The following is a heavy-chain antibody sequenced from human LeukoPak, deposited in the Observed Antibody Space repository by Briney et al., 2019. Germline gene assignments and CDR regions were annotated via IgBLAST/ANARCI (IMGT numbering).Heavy chain of an antibody. Sequence: GGSLRLSCAASGFTVSSNYMSWVRQAPGKGLEWVSVIYSGGSTYYADSVKGRFTISRDNSKNTLYLQMNSLRAEDTAVYYCAHGSGSYYPYYYYMDVWGKGTTVTISS. V-gene: IGHV3-53*01. D-gene: IGHD3-10*01. CDR3: AHGSGSYYPYYYYMDV. CDR1: GFTVSSNY. J-gene: IGHJ6*03. CDR2: IYSGGST.